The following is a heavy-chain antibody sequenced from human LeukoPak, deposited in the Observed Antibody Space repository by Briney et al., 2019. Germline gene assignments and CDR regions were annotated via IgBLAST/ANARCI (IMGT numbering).Heavy chain of an antibody. V-gene: IGHV4-39*01. J-gene: IGHJ4*02. CDR1: GDSISNSSLY. Sequence: PSETLSLTCIVSGDSISNSSLYWGWIRQPPGKGLEWIGSIYYSGNTYYNASLKSRVSISVDTSKNQFSLRLTSVTAADTAVYYCARQTGSGLFILPGGQGKLVTVSS. CDR3: ARQTGSGLFILP. D-gene: IGHD3-10*01. CDR2: IYYSGNT.